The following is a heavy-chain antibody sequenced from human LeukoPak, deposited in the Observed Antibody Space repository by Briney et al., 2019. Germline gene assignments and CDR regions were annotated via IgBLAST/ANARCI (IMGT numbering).Heavy chain of an antibody. CDR2: IYYSGST. J-gene: IGHJ6*04. CDR1: GGSISSYY. D-gene: IGHD6-13*01. Sequence: SETLSLTCTVSGGSISSYYWSWIRQPPGKGLEWIGYIYYSGSTNYNPSLKSRVTISVDTSKNQFSLKLSSVTAADTAVYYCARGQIAAAGTVDYGMDVWGKGTTVTVSS. CDR3: ARGQIAAAGTVDYGMDV. V-gene: IGHV4-59*01.